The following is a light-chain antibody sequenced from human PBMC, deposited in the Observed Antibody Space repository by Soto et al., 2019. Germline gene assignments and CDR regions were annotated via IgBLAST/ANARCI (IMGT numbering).Light chain of an antibody. J-gene: IGKJ2*01. Sequence: DIQMTQSPSTLSASVGDRVTITCRASQSISNWLAWYQQKPGKAPKLLIYRASALESGVPSRFSGSGSGTEFTLTISSLQPADFATYYCQQYSTYSHTFGQGTKLEI. CDR3: QQYSTYSHT. V-gene: IGKV1-5*03. CDR1: QSISNW. CDR2: RAS.